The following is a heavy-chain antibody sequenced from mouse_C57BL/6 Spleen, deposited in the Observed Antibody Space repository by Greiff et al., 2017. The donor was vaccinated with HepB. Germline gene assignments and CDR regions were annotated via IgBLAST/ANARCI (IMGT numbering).Heavy chain of an antibody. CDR1: GYAFSSSW. CDR3: ARDYGNGGFDY. CDR2: IYPGDGDT. D-gene: IGHD2-1*01. J-gene: IGHJ2*01. Sequence: VQLQQSGPELVKPGASVKISCKASGYAFSSSWMNWVKQRPGKGLEWIGRIYPGDGDTNYNGKFKGKATLTADKSSSTAYMQLSSLTSEDSAVYFCARDYGNGGFDYWGQGTTLTVSS. V-gene: IGHV1-82*01.